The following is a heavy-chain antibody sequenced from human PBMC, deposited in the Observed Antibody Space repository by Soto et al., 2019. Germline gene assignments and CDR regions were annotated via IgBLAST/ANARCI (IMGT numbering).Heavy chain of an antibody. J-gene: IGHJ4*02. D-gene: IGHD6-19*01. CDR2: ISGSGGST. CDR3: AKRGAGHDFDY. V-gene: IGHV3-23*01. CDR1: GFTFSSYA. Sequence: EVQLLESGGGLVQPGGSLRLSCAASGFTFSSYAMSWVRQAPGKRLEWVSVISGSGGSTYYAASVNGRFTISRDKSKSTPYLQISRQRAEDTAVCYFAKRGAGHDFDYWCQGTLVTVSS.